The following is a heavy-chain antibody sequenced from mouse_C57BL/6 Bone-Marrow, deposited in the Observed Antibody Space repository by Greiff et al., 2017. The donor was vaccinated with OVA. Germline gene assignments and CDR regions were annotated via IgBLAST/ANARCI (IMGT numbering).Heavy chain of an antibody. D-gene: IGHD1-1*01. CDR2: INPGSGGT. V-gene: IGHV1-54*01. CDR3: ANLYYFDY. Sequence: VKLQQSGAELVRPATSVKVSCKASGYAFTNYLIEWVKQRPGQGLEWIGVINPGSGGTNYNEKFKGKATLTADKSSSTAYMQLSSLTSEDSAVYFCANLYYFDYWGQGTTLTVSS. CDR1: GYAFTNYL. J-gene: IGHJ2*01.